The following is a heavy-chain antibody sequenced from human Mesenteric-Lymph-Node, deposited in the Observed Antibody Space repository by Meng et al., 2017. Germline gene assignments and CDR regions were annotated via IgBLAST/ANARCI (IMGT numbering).Heavy chain of an antibody. Sequence: VQVVQFGSELKKPGASVKVSCKASGNTFTSYVMNWVRQAPGQGLEWMGWINSDTGNPTYAQDFTGRFVFSLDTSVSTAYLQISSLKTEDTAVYYCASFSDYVWGSYRWFDYWGQGTLVTVSS. CDR3: ASFSDYVWGSYRWFDY. D-gene: IGHD3-16*02. V-gene: IGHV7-4-1*02. J-gene: IGHJ4*02. CDR2: INSDTGNP. CDR1: GNTFTSYV.